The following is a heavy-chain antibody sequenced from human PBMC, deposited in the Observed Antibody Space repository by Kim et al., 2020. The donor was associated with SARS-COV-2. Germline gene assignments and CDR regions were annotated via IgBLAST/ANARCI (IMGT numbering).Heavy chain of an antibody. Sequence: TNYNPSLKRRVTISVDTSKNQFSLKLSSVTAADTAVYYCARDKGRRFFDYWGQGTLVTVSS. CDR3: ARDKGRRFFDY. CDR2: T. V-gene: IGHV4-59*01. D-gene: IGHD3-3*01. J-gene: IGHJ4*02.